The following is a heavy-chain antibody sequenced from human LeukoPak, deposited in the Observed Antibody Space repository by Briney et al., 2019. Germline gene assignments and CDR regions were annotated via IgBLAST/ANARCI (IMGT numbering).Heavy chain of an antibody. CDR2: IGGTSSSGSSI. Sequence: PGGSLRLSCAASGFTFSAYYMSWIRQAPGKGLEWVSYIGGTSSSGSSIYYADSVKGRFTISRDNAKNSLYLQMNSLRAEDTAVYYCARDLTYGLVFSGWRLWYFDYWGQGTLVTVSS. D-gene: IGHD6-19*01. CDR1: GFTFSAYY. CDR3: ARDLTYGLVFSGWRLWYFDY. V-gene: IGHV3-11*04. J-gene: IGHJ4*02.